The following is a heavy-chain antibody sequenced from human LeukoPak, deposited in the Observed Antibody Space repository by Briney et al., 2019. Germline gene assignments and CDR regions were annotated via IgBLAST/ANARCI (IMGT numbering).Heavy chain of an antibody. V-gene: IGHV4-31*03. J-gene: IGHJ4*02. Sequence: SQTLSLTCTVSGVSISRGGYYWVWIRQRPGKGLEWIGYISYSGSTHYNPSLKGRVTMSVDTSKNQFSLNLSFVTAADTAVYYCARDGSGSNGHFDYWGQGILATVSS. CDR2: ISYSGST. CDR3: ARDGSGSNGHFDY. CDR1: GVSISRGGYY. D-gene: IGHD3-10*01.